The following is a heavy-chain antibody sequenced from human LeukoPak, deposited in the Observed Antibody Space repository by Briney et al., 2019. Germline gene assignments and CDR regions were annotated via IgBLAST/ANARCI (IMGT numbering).Heavy chain of an antibody. CDR3: ASRYSYGTGGDY. J-gene: IGHJ4*02. V-gene: IGHV1-69*06. D-gene: IGHD5-18*01. CDR1: GGTFSSYA. Sequence: GASVKVSCKASGGTFSSYAISWVRQAPGQGLEWMGGIIPIFGTANYAQKFQGRVTITADKSTSTAYMELSSLRSEDTAVYYCASRYSYGTGGDYWGQGTLVTVSS. CDR2: IIPIFGTA.